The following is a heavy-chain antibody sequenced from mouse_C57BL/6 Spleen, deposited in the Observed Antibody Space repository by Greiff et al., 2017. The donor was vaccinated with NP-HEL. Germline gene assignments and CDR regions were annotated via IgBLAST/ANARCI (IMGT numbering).Heavy chain of an antibody. Sequence: EVQLVESGPGLVKPSQSLSLTCSVTGYSITSGYYWNWIRQFPGNKLEWMGYISYDGSNNYNPSLKNRISITRDTSKNQFFLKLNSVTTEDTATYYCAREGYGSSYVWFAYWGQGTLVTVSA. CDR3: AREGYGSSYVWFAY. CDR1: GYSITSGYY. CDR2: ISYDGSN. V-gene: IGHV3-6*01. J-gene: IGHJ3*01. D-gene: IGHD1-1*01.